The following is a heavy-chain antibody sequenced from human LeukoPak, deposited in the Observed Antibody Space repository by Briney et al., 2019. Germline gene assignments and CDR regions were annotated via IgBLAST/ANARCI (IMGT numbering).Heavy chain of an antibody. CDR2: ISGSGGTT. J-gene: IGHJ4*02. CDR3: AKDFWSGYYSEY. CDR1: GFTFSSCA. V-gene: IGHV3-23*01. D-gene: IGHD3-3*01. Sequence: GGSLRLSCAASGFTFSSCAMSWIRQAPGKGLEWVLGISGSGGTTYYADSVQGRFTISRDNSKNTLYLQMNSLRAEDTAVYYCAKDFWSGYYSEYWGQGTLVSVSS.